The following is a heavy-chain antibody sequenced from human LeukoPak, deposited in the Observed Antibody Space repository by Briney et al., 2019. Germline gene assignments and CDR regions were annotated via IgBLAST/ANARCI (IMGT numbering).Heavy chain of an antibody. J-gene: IGHJ5*02. Sequence: SEALSLTCTVSGGSISGYYWSWIRQPPGTRLEWIGYVYDTGATNYNPSLKSRFTISIDTSKNQFSLYLSSVTAADTAVYYCARLPLIATTRGGFDPWGQGTLVTVSS. CDR1: GGSISGYY. CDR3: ARLPLIATTRGGFDP. CDR2: VYDTGAT. V-gene: IGHV4-59*08. D-gene: IGHD1/OR15-1a*01.